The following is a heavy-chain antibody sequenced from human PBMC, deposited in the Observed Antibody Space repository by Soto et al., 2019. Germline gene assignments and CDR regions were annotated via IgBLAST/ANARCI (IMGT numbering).Heavy chain of an antibody. CDR3: ARGRYCLTGRCFPNWFDS. CDR2: IYKSATT. Sequence: SETLSLTCSVSGDSISNLDYFWAWIRQPPGQALEYIGYIYKSATTYYNPSFVSRVAISVDTSKSQFSLNVTSVTAADTAVYFCARGRYCLTGRCFPNWFDSWGQGALVTVSS. J-gene: IGHJ5*01. D-gene: IGHD7-27*01. CDR1: GDSISNLDYF. V-gene: IGHV4-30-4*01.